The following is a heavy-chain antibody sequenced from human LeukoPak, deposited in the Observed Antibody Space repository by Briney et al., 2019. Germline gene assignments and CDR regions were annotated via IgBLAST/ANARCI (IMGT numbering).Heavy chain of an antibody. J-gene: IGHJ4*02. CDR1: GFTFNFYW. CDR2: INQDGSEE. CDR3: ASSYYNDGDY. V-gene: IGHV3-7*03. Sequence: QPGGSLRLSCAASGFTFNFYWMSWVRQAPGRGLEWVANINQDGSEENYVDSVKGRFTISRDNARNSLYLQMYSLRVEDTALYYCASSYYNDGDYWGQGTLVTVSS. D-gene: IGHD3-22*01.